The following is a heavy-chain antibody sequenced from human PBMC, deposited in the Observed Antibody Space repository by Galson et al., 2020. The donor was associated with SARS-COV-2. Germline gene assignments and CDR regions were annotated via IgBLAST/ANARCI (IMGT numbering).Heavy chain of an antibody. CDR3: AREMIAMDRGVVVSSFVY. Sequence: SETLSLTCAVSGGSISSGSYYWSWIRQPAGKGLEWIGRIHPSGRTKYNPSLKSRVTISFDTSKTQFALKLSSVTAADTAMYYCAREMIAMDRGVVVSSFVYCGLVTLLTFSS. CDR2: IHPSGRT. CDR1: GGSISSGSYY. J-gene: IGHJ4*01. D-gene: IGHD3-10*01. V-gene: IGHV4-61*02.